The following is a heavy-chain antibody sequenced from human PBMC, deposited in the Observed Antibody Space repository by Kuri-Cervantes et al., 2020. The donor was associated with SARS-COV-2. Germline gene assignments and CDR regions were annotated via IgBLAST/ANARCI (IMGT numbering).Heavy chain of an antibody. CDR3: AAERYEWLAYAYYFDL. J-gene: IGHJ4*02. CDR1: RFTFGNYG. V-gene: IGHV3-30*03. D-gene: IGHD6-19*01. CDR2: ISYDETYK. Sequence: GGSLRLSCAASRFTFGNYGMHWVRQAPGKGLEWVALISYDETYKYYAGSVEGRFTISRDNSENTLYLQMNSLRAEDTAMYYCAAERYEWLAYAYYFDLWGQGTLVTVSS.